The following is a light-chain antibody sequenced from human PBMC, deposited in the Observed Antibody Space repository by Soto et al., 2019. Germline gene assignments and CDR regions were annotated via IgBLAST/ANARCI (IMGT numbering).Light chain of an antibody. CDR1: SSNLGAGYD. CDR2: GNS. J-gene: IGLJ1*01. V-gene: IGLV1-40*01. CDR3: QSYDSSLSGSYV. Sequence: QSVLAQPPSVPGAPGQRVTISCTGGSSNLGAGYDVHWYQQLPGTAPKVLIYGNSNRPSGVPDRFSGSKSGTSAALAITGLQAEDEADYYCQSYDSSLSGSYVFGTGPKVTVL.